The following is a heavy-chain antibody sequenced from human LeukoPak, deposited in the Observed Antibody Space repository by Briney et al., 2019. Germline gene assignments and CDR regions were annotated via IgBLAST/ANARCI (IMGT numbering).Heavy chain of an antibody. CDR2: ISSSSSYI. D-gene: IGHD5-12*01. CDR3: AKDGRLRLIYGFDY. J-gene: IGHJ4*02. V-gene: IGHV3-21*04. CDR1: GFTFSSYS. Sequence: PGGSLRLSCAASGFTFSSYSMNWVRQAPGKGLEWVSSISSSSSYIYYADSVKGRFTISRDNAKNSLYLQMNSLRAEDTAVYYCAKDGRLRLIYGFDYWGQGTLVTVSS.